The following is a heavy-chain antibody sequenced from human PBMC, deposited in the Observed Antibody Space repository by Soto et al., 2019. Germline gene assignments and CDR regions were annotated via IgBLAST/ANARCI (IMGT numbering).Heavy chain of an antibody. Sequence: QVQLVESGGGVVQPGTSLRLSCATSGLTFTKYGFHWVRQSPGKGLEWVAFIWHDGSQKYYADSVKGRFTISRDSSKDTVCLEMYGLRDEDTAVYYCARDWWHWDYVGGGGGCVGDCWGQGTMGTVSS. D-gene: IGHD1-26*01. CDR3: ARDWWHWDYVGGGGGCVGDC. CDR2: IWHDGSQK. V-gene: IGHV3-33*01. J-gene: IGHJ4*02. CDR1: GLTFTKYG.